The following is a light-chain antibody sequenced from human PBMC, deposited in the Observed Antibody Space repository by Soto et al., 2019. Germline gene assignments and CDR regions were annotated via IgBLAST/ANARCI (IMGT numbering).Light chain of an antibody. CDR3: QQYGTSPWMYT. CDR2: GAS. Sequence: EIVLTQSPGTLSLSPGERATLSCRASQRVDSRYLAWYQQKPGQAPSLLIYGASSRATGIPDRFSGSGSGTDFTLTISRLEPEDVAVYYCQQYGTSPWMYTFGQGTKLEIK. J-gene: IGKJ2*01. V-gene: IGKV3-20*01. CDR1: QRVDSRY.